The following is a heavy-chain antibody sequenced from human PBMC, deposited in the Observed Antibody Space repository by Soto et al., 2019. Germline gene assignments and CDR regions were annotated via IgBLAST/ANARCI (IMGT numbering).Heavy chain of an antibody. CDR2: ISAYTGNT. Sequence: QVQLVQSGAELKKHGASVKVSCKASGYTFTSYGISWVRQAPGQGLEWMGWISAYTGNTNYARKLQGRVTMTTDTPTRTAYMEQRSLRSDDTAVYYCARGCNTRGGNSCTPWGQGTLVTVSS. J-gene: IGHJ5*02. V-gene: IGHV1-18*04. D-gene: IGHD2-21*02. CDR1: GYTFTSYG. CDR3: ARGCNTRGGNSCTP.